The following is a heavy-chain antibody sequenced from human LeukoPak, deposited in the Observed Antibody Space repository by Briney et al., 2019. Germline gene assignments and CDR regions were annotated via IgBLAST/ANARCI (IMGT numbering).Heavy chain of an antibody. CDR3: AKEKHDYGDYGYYFDY. J-gene: IGHJ4*02. CDR1: GFTFSSYW. V-gene: IGHV3-74*01. Sequence: GGSLRLSCAASGFTFSSYWMHWVRQAPGKGLVWVSRINSDGSSTIYADSVKGRFTISRDNSKNTLYLQMNSLRADDTALYYCAKEKHDYGDYGYYFDYWGQGTLVTVSS. D-gene: IGHD4-17*01. CDR2: INSDGSST.